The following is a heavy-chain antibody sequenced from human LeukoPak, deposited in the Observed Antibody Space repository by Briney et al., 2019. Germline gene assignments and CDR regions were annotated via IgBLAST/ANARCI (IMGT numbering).Heavy chain of an antibody. V-gene: IGHV3-7*01. CDR2: IKQDGSEK. D-gene: IGHD3-9*01. Sequence: GGSLRLSCAASGFTFSNAWMSWVHQAPGKGLEWVAHIKQDGSEKYYVDSVKGRFTISRDNAKNSLYLQMNSLRAEDTAVYYCARDPTLRYFDWSAVYYYGMDVWGQGTTVTVSS. J-gene: IGHJ6*02. CDR1: GFTFSNAW. CDR3: ARDPTLRYFDWSAVYYYGMDV.